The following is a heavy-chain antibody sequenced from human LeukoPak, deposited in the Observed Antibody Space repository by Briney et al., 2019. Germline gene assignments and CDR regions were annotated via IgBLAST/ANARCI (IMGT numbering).Heavy chain of an antibody. D-gene: IGHD3-3*01. CDR1: GFTFSNAW. Sequence: SGGSLRLSCAASGFTFSNAWMSWVRQAPGKGLEWVGRIKSKTDGGTTDYAAPVKGRFTISRDDSKNTLYLQMNSLKTEDTAVYYCTTVGGTIFGVVIIGGYFDYWGQGTLVTVSS. CDR2: IKSKTDGGTT. CDR3: TTVGGTIFGVVIIGGYFDY. V-gene: IGHV3-15*01. J-gene: IGHJ4*02.